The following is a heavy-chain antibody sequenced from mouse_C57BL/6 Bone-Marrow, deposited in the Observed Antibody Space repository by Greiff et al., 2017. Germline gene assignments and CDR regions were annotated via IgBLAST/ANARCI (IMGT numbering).Heavy chain of an antibody. Sequence: QVQLQQSGPELVKPGASVKISCKASGYAFSSSWMNWVKQRPGKGLEWIGRIYPGDGDTNYNGKFKGKATLTEDKSSSTAYMQLSSLTSEDSAVYFCAKGYFDVWGTGTTVTVSS. CDR2: IYPGDGDT. CDR1: GYAFSSSW. CDR3: AKGYFDV. V-gene: IGHV1-82*01. J-gene: IGHJ1*03.